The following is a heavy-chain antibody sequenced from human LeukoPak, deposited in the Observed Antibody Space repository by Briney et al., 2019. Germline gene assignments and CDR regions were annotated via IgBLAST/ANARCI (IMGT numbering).Heavy chain of an antibody. J-gene: IGHJ6*03. CDR2: IYYSGST. CDR3: ASASDSSGFAGAAKSLNKYYMDV. Sequence: SETLSLTCTVSGGSISSSSYYWGWIRQPPGKGLEWIGSIYYSGSTYYNPSLKSRVTISVDTSKNQFSLKLSSVTAADTAVYYCASASDSSGFAGAAKSLNKYYMDVWGKGTTVTVSS. CDR1: GGSISSSSYY. V-gene: IGHV4-39*01. D-gene: IGHD3-22*01.